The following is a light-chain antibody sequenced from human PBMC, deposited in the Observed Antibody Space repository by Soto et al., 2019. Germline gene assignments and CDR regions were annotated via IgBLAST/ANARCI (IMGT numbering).Light chain of an antibody. Sequence: EIVLTQSPGTLSLSPEERATLSCRASQSVSSSYLAWYQQKPGQAPRLLIYGASSRATGIPDRFSGSGSGTDFTLIISRLEPEDFAVYYCQQYGSSPRTFGRGTKVEIK. J-gene: IGKJ1*01. CDR1: QSVSSSY. CDR2: GAS. V-gene: IGKV3-20*01. CDR3: QQYGSSPRT.